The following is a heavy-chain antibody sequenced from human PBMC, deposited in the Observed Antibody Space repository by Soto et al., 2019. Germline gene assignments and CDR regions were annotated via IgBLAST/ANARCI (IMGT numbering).Heavy chain of an antibody. CDR2: ITSSSNFI. CDR3: ATARSGYSVTWYGGYFDL. V-gene: IGHV3-21*06. CDR1: GFTFSSYS. Sequence: PGGSLRLSCVVSGFTFSSYSMNWVRQAPGKGLEWVSVITSSSNFIDYADSVKGRFTISRDNAKNTLSLQMNSLRAEDTAVYYCATARSGYSVTWYGGYFDLWGQGTLVTVSS. D-gene: IGHD6-13*01. J-gene: IGHJ4*02.